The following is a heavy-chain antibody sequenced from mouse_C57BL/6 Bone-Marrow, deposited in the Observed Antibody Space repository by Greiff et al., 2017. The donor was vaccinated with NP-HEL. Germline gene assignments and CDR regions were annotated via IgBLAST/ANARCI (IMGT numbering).Heavy chain of an antibody. Sequence: EVKLLESGGGLVQPGGSVKLSCVASGFTFSNYWMNWVRQSPEKGLEWVAQIRLKSDNYATHYAESVKGRFTISRDDSKSSVYLQMNNLRAEDTGIYYCTGWGGPFDYWGQGTTLTVSS. CDR2: IRLKSDNYAT. V-gene: IGHV6-3*01. J-gene: IGHJ2*01. CDR1: GFTFSNYW. D-gene: IGHD1-1*02. CDR3: TGWGGPFDY.